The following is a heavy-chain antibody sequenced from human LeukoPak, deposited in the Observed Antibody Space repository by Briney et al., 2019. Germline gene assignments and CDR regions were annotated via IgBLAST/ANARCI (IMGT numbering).Heavy chain of an antibody. D-gene: IGHD6-19*01. CDR1: GLTFHDYA. CDR2: ISWNGGNI. J-gene: IGHJ4*02. V-gene: IGHV3-9*01. Sequence: GGSLRLSCAASGLTFHDYAMHWVRLVPGKGLEWVSGISWNGGNIDYADSVKGRFTISRDNAKNSLYLQMNSLTVEDTAVYYCATHSDWRFDFWGQGTLVTVSS. CDR3: ATHSDWRFDF.